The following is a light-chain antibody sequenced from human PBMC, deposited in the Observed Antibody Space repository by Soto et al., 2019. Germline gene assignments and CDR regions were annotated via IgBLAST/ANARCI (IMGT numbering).Light chain of an antibody. Sequence: EIVMTQSPATLSVSPGERATLSCRASWNVNSNLAWYQQKPGQAPRLLIYGASTRATGIPARFSVSGSGTEFTLTISSLQSEDFAVYYCHQHNNWPLTFGGGTKVEI. CDR2: GAS. CDR1: WNVNSN. V-gene: IGKV3-15*01. J-gene: IGKJ4*01. CDR3: HQHNNWPLT.